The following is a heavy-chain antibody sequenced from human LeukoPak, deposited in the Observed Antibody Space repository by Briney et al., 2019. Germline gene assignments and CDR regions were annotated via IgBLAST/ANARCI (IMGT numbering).Heavy chain of an antibody. V-gene: IGHV4-59*01. CDR1: GGSISSYY. CDR2: IYYSGST. Sequence: SETLSLTCTVSGGSISSYYWSWIRQPPGKGLEWIGYIYYSGSTNYNPSLKSRVTISVDTSKNQFSLKLSSVTAADTAVYYCARELGDTAMVNRYFDLWGRGTLVTVSS. CDR3: ARELGDTAMVNRYFDL. D-gene: IGHD5-18*01. J-gene: IGHJ2*01.